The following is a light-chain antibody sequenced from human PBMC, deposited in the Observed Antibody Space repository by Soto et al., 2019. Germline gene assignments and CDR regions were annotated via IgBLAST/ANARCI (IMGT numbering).Light chain of an antibody. CDR3: WAYDSSLSGSRV. V-gene: IGLV1-40*01. Sequence: QSVLTQPPSVSGAPGQRVTISCTGSSSNIGTGYDVHWYQQLPGTATKLLIYGNSNRPSGVTDQFSCSKSGTSAALAITRGQAEDEADYYCWAYDSSLSGSRVFGGGTKVTVL. J-gene: IGLJ2*01. CDR1: SSNIGTGYD. CDR2: GNS.